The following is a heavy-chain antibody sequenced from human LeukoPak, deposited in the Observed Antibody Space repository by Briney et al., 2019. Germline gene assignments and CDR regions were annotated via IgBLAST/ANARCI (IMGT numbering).Heavy chain of an antibody. D-gene: IGHD3-3*01. CDR1: GYSFTSYW. CDR2: IYPGDSDT. V-gene: IGHV5-51*01. CDR3: ARRLGDYDFWSGHYYYYMDV. J-gene: IGHJ6*03. Sequence: GESLKISCKGSGYSFTSYWIGWVRQMPGKGLEWMGIIYPGDSDTRYSLSFQGQVTISADKSISTAYLQWSSLKASDTAMYYCARRLGDYDFWSGHYYYYMDVWGKGTTVTVSS.